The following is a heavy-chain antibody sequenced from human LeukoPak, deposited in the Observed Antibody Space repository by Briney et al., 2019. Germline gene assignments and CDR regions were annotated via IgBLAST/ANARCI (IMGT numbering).Heavy chain of an antibody. CDR2: INTNTGNP. Sequence: GASVKVSCKASGYTFTSYAMNWVRQAPGQGLEWMGWINTNTGNPTYAQGFTGRFVFSLDTSVSTAYLQISSLKAEDTAVYYCARSLTASQGSGWLNYYYYYYYMDVWGKGTTVTISS. CDR1: GYTFTSYA. V-gene: IGHV7-4-1*02. CDR3: ARSLTASQGSGWLNYYYYYYYMDV. J-gene: IGHJ6*03. D-gene: IGHD6-19*01.